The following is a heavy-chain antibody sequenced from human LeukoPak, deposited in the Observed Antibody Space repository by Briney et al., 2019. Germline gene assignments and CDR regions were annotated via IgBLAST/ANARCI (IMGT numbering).Heavy chain of an antibody. CDR3: ARDRLSERAFDI. D-gene: IGHD3-16*01. Sequence: SQTLSLTCTVSGGSISSGDYYWSWIRQHPEKGLEWIGYTFYSGSTYYNPSLKSRVTISVDTSKNQFSLKLSSVTAADTAVYYCARDRLSERAFDIWGQGTMVTVSS. CDR2: TFYSGST. CDR1: GGSISSGDYY. V-gene: IGHV4-30-4*01. J-gene: IGHJ3*02.